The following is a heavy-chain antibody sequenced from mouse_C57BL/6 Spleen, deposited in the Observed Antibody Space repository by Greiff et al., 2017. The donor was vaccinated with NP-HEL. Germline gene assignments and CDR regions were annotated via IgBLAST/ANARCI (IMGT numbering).Heavy chain of an antibody. V-gene: IGHV5-17*01. J-gene: IGHJ1*03. CDR3: ARNRPYGNYDWYFDV. CDR1: GFTFSDYG. D-gene: IGHD2-10*02. Sequence: DVKLVESGGGLVKPGGSLKLSCAASGFTFSDYGMHWVRQAPEKRLEWVAYISSDSSTIYYADTVKGRFTISRANAKNTLFLEMPKLRSEDTAMYYGARNRPYGNYDWYFDVWGTGTTVTVSS. CDR2: ISSDSSTI.